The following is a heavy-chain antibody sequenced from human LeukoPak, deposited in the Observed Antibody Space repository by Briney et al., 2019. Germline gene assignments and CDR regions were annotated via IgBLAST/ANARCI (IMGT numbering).Heavy chain of an antibody. V-gene: IGHV3-21*01. D-gene: IGHD2-15*01. CDR3: ARLPPVVVVAATDNWFDP. CDR1: GFTFSSYS. Sequence: GGSLRLSCAASGFTFSSYSMNWVRQAPGKGLEWVSSISSSSSYIYYADSVKGRFTISRDNAKNSLYLQMNSLRAEDTAVYYCARLPPVVVVAATDNWFDPWGQGTLVTVSS. CDR2: ISSSSSYI. J-gene: IGHJ5*02.